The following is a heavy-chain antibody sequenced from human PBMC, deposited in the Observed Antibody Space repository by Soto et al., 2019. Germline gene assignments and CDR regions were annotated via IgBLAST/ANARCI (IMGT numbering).Heavy chain of an antibody. D-gene: IGHD1-1*01. CDR3: ARLKGRGGYGTT. CDR1: GGSISSTTYY. V-gene: IGHV4-39*02. Sequence: QLHLQESGPGLVKPSETLSLTCNVSGGSISSTTYYWGWIRQPPGKGLEWIGSIYYSEITYYNPSLESRVTISVDTSKNHYSLTLSSVTAADTAMYYCARLKGRGGYGTTWGQGTLVTVSS. J-gene: IGHJ5*02. CDR2: IYYSEIT.